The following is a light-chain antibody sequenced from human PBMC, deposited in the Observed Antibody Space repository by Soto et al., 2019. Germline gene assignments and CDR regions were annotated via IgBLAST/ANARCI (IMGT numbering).Light chain of an antibody. CDR1: STNIGSHT. CDR3: QSYDNILSGPL. CDR2: KNN. J-gene: IGLJ3*02. Sequence: QSVLTQPPSASGTPGQRVTISCSGSSTNIGSHTVNWYQQVPGTAPKLLIYKNNNRPSGVPDRFSGSKSGTSASLAITGLRAEDEADYYCQSYDNILSGPLFGGGTKVTVL. V-gene: IGLV1-44*01.